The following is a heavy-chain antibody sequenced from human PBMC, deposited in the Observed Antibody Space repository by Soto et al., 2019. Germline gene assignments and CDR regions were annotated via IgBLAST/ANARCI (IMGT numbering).Heavy chain of an antibody. CDR3: AVVYHWGGDCYLYSYAGMDF. J-gene: IGHJ6*02. D-gene: IGHD2-21*02. CDR2: ISAYNGNT. V-gene: IGHV1-18*03. CDR1: GYTFTSYG. Sequence: QVQLVQSGAEVKKPGASVKVSCKASGYTFTSYGISWVRQAPGQGLEWMGWISAYNGNTNYAHKLQGRVTMTTDTFTRTDSMEPRSLRSGDLAVYYCAVVYHWGGDCYLYSYAGMDFWGQGKTVTVSS.